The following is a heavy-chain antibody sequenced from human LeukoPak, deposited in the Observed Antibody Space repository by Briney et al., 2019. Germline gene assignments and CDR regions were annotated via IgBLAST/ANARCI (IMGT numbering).Heavy chain of an antibody. V-gene: IGHV1-69*13. CDR3: AREGAVAGTGGY. Sequence: SVKVSCKASGYTFTSYGISWVRQAPGQGLEWMGGIIPIFGTANYAQKFQGRVTITADESTSTAYMELSSLRSEDTAVYYCAREGAVAGTGGYWGQGTLVTVSS. J-gene: IGHJ4*02. CDR2: IIPIFGTA. CDR1: GYTFTSYG. D-gene: IGHD6-19*01.